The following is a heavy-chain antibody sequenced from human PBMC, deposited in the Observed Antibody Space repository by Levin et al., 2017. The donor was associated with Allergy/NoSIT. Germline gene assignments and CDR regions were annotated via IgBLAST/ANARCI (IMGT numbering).Heavy chain of an antibody. CDR2: IYHSGNT. CDR3: ARQSGQGSWSFDY. J-gene: IGHJ4*02. CDR1: TGSISSSDYW. V-gene: IGHV4-39*01. D-gene: IGHD3-3*01. Sequence: PSETLSLTCTVSTGSISSSDYWWGWIRQPPGKGLEWIGSIYHSGNTHYSPSLKSRVTISVDTSRNQFTQKLNSVTAADTAVFYCARQSGQGSWSFDYWGQGTLVTVSS.